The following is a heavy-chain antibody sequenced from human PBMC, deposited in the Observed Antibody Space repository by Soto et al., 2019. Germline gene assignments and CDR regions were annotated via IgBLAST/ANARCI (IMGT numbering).Heavy chain of an antibody. CDR1: GYTFTSYG. CDR3: ARDVPAGIAVAAEQFDY. D-gene: IGHD6-19*01. Sequence: QVQLVQYGAEVKKPGASVKVSCKASGYTFTSYGISWVRQAPGQGLEWMGWISAYNGNTNYAQKLQGRVTMTTDTSTSTAYMELRSLRSDDTAVYYCARDVPAGIAVAAEQFDYWGQGTLVTVSS. J-gene: IGHJ4*02. V-gene: IGHV1-18*01. CDR2: ISAYNGNT.